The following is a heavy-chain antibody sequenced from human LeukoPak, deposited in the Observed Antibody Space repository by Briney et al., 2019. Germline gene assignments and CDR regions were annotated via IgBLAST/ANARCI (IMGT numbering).Heavy chain of an antibody. V-gene: IGHV3-33*01. Sequence: GGSLRLSCSASGFTFGSYGMHWIRQAPGKGLEWVALIWYHGNDVDYADSVKGRFTISRDNSKNTLYLQMNSVRAEDTAVYFCEWDFWNEPSKYFDYWGQGTLVTVSS. D-gene: IGHD3-3*01. CDR3: EWDFWNEPSKYFDY. CDR1: GFTFGSYG. CDR2: IWYHGNDV. J-gene: IGHJ4*02.